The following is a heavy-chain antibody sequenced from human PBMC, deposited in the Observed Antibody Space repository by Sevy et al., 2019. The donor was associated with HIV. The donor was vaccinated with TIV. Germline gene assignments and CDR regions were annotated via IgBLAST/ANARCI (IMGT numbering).Heavy chain of an antibody. CDR1: GYSFTTYR. V-gene: IGHV1-18*01. CDR3: ARAYCSGGSCYSLAY. CDR2: ISPHNGDT. D-gene: IGHD2-15*01. J-gene: IGHJ4*02. Sequence: ASVTDSCKASGYSFTTYRITWLRQAPGQGLEWMGWISPHNGDTNYVQNLQGRVTMITDTSTGTAYMELRSLRSDDTAVYYCARAYCSGGSCYSLAYWGQGTRVTVSS.